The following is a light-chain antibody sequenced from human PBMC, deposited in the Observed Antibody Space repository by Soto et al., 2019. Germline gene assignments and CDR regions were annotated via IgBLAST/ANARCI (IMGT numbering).Light chain of an antibody. CDR3: QQSYSTPQT. CDR2: DAS. Sequence: RASQGISTWLAWYQQKPGTAPKLLIYDASSLESGVPSRFSGSGSGTDFTLTISSLQPEDFATYYCQQSYSTPQTFGQGTKV. CDR1: QGISTW. J-gene: IGKJ1*01. V-gene: IGKV1-12*01.